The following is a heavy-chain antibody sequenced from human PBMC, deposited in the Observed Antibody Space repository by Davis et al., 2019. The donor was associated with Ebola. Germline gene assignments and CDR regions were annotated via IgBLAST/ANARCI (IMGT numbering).Heavy chain of an antibody. Sequence: ASVKVSCKASGYTFTSYYMHWVRQAPGQGLEWMGIINPSGGSTSYAQKFQGRVTITADEYTSTAYMELSSLRSEDTAVYYCARGQRIFGVVMKYFQHWGQGTLVTVSS. CDR3: ARGQRIFGVVMKYFQH. CDR1: GYTFTSYY. D-gene: IGHD3-3*01. J-gene: IGHJ1*01. CDR2: INPSGGST. V-gene: IGHV1-46*01.